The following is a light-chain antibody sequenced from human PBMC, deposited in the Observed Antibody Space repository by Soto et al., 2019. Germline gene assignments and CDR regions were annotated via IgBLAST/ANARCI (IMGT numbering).Light chain of an antibody. J-gene: IGKJ1*01. Sequence: EIVMTQSPVTLSVSPGERATLSCRASQSVRSNLAWYQQKPGQAPSLLIYGAFTGATGIPTRFSGTGSGTEFTLTISSLQSEDFALYHCQQYNDWPLTFGQGTKVDIK. CDR1: QSVRSN. CDR2: GAF. V-gene: IGKV3-15*01. CDR3: QQYNDWPLT.